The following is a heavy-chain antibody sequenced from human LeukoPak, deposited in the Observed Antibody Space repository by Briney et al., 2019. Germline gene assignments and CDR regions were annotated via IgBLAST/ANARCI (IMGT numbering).Heavy chain of an antibody. Sequence: GGSLRLSSAASGFIFSSYWMHWVRQAPGKGLVWVSRINSDGGITSYTDSVKGRLTISRDNAKNTLYLQMNSLRAEDTAVYYCARRSAAKDAFDIWGQGTKVTVSS. J-gene: IGHJ3*02. V-gene: IGHV3-74*01. D-gene: IGHD6-25*01. CDR2: INSDGGIT. CDR3: ARRSAAKDAFDI. CDR1: GFIFSSYW.